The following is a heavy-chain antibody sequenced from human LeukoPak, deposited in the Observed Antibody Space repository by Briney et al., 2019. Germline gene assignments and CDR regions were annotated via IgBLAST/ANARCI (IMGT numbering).Heavy chain of an antibody. D-gene: IGHD3-10*01. V-gene: IGHV1-2*06. Sequence: ASVKVSCVAFGYTVTGYYIHWVRQAPVQGLVLMGRINTNSDGTNYAQKFQGRVTMTRDTSINAAYMELNRLRSYDTAVYYCARDRRFGEFLLFDYWGLGTLVPVSS. CDR1: GYTVTGYY. CDR3: ARDRRFGEFLLFDY. CDR2: INTNSDGT. J-gene: IGHJ4*02.